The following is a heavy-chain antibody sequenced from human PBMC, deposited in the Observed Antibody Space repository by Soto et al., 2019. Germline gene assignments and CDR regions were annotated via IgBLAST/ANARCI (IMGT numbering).Heavy chain of an antibody. CDR1: GVTFSNYA. CDR2: LSGSGGTT. J-gene: IGHJ4*02. D-gene: IGHD3-10*01. V-gene: IGHV3-23*01. CDR3: AKQRADYGSGADTFYYDY. Sequence: GGSLRLSCTVSGVTFSNYAMNWVRQAPGKGLEWFSSLSGSGGTTYYADSVKGRFIISRDNYKNTLYLLMNSLRAEDTALYYCAKQRADYGSGADTFYYDYWGQGALVTVSS.